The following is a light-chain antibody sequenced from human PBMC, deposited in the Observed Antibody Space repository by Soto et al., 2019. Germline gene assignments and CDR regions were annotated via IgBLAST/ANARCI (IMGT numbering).Light chain of an antibody. J-gene: IGKJ1*01. Sequence: EIVLTQSPATLSWSPGERATLSCMPSQSVGSYLPTYPQQPGQAPRLLIFHASNRATGIPARFSGSGSGTDFPLTISSLEPEDFAVYYCQQRSNWWTFGQGTKVDIK. CDR3: QQRSNWWT. CDR2: HAS. V-gene: IGKV3-11*01. CDR1: QSVGSY.